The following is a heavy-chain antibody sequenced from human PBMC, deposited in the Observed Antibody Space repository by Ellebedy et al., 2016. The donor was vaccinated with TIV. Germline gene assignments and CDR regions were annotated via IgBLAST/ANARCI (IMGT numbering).Heavy chain of an antibody. J-gene: IGHJ4*02. CDR2: ISYDGSNK. Sequence: GGSLRLSXAASGFTFSSYAMHWVRQAPGKGLEWVAVISYDGSNKYYADSVKGRFTISRDNSKNTLYLQMNSLRAEDTAVYYCARDADWGWIQLWFTFRFDYWGQGTLVTVSS. D-gene: IGHD5-18*01. CDR1: GFTFSSYA. CDR3: ARDADWGWIQLWFTFRFDY. V-gene: IGHV3-30-3*01.